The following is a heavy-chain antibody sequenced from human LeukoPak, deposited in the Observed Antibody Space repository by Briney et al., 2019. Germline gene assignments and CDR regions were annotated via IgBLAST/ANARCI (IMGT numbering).Heavy chain of an antibody. CDR2: ISGSGGST. V-gene: IGHV3-23*01. Sequence: GGSLRLSCAASGFTFSSYAMSWVRQAPGKGLGWVSAISGSGGSTYYADSVKGRFTISRDNSKNTLYLQMNSLRAEDTAVYYCATSYGSGSYPLWGQGTLVTVSS. D-gene: IGHD3-10*01. J-gene: IGHJ4*02. CDR1: GFTFSSYA. CDR3: ATSYGSGSYPL.